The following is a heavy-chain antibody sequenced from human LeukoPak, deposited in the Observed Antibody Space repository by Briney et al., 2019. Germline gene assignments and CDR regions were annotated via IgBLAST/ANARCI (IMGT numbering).Heavy chain of an antibody. J-gene: IGHJ4*02. CDR1: GFTFKDYG. V-gene: IGHV3-23*01. D-gene: IGHD1-26*01. CDR3: AKHEPYSSVRHYYFDY. CDR2: ISGSGDSV. Sequence: GGSLRLSCATSGFTFKDYGMSWVRQAPGKGLEWVSVISGSGDSVYYADSVKGRFTISRDNIKNTLYLQMKNLRAEDTAVYYCAKHEPYSSVRHYYFDYWGQGTLVTVSS.